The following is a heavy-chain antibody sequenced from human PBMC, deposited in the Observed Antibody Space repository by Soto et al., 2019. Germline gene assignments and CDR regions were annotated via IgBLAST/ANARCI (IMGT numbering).Heavy chain of an antibody. CDR1: GFTFNIFG. Sequence: EVQLLESGGALVQPGGSLRLSCAASGFTFNIFGMAWVRQAPGKGLEWVSGIRGSDGRTYYADSVKGSFTISRDNSKNTLYLKMNSLTDEDTAIYYCGKDYYYGSGNDNNIWGYYWGQGTLVTVSS. J-gene: IGHJ4*02. CDR2: IRGSDGRT. V-gene: IGHV3-23*01. D-gene: IGHD3-10*01. CDR3: GKDYYYGSGNDNNIWGYY.